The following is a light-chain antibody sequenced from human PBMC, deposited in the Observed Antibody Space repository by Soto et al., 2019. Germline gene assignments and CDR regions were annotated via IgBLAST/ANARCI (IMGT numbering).Light chain of an antibody. V-gene: IGKV3-20*01. CDR1: QSVTSNY. J-gene: IGKJ2*01. CDR2: GAS. CDR3: QQYGRSPLLYT. Sequence: EIVLTQSPGTLSLSPGEGATLSCRASQSVTSNYLAWYQQKPGQAPRLLIYGASTRAAGVTDRFSGSGSGTDFSITITRLEPADFAVYYGQQYGRSPLLYTFGQGTKLGVK.